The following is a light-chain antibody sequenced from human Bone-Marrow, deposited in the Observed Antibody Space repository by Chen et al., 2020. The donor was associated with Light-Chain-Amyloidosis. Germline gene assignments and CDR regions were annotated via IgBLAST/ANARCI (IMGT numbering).Light chain of an antibody. CDR3: SSYTITNTLV. Sequence: SALTQPASVAGSPGQSITISATGTSSCVGGDNPGSLYQRHPDKAPQLMINDVTPRPSWVPERFSGSKSASTASLTLSGLQTEDESDYFCSSYTITNTLVFGSGTRVTVL. CDR2: DVT. CDR1: SSCVGGDNP. J-gene: IGLJ1*01. V-gene: IGLV2-14*01.